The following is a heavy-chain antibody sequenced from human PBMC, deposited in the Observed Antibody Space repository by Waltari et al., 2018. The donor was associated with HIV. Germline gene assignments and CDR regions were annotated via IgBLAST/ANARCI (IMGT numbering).Heavy chain of an antibody. CDR3: AREVYSGYDRGIDY. J-gene: IGHJ4*02. CDR1: GYSISSGYY. V-gene: IGHV4-38-2*02. CDR2: FYLSGST. D-gene: IGHD5-12*01. Sequence: QVQLQESGPGLVKPSETLSLTCAVSGYSISSGYYWGWIRQPPGKGLEWIGSFYLSGSTYYNPSLKSRVTISVDTSKNQFSLKLSSVIAADTVVYYCAREVYSGYDRGIDYWGQGTLVTVSS.